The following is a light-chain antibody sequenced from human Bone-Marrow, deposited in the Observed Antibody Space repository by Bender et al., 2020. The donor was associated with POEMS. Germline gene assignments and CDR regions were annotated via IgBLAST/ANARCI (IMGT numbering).Light chain of an antibody. CDR3: QTWDSSTSWV. CDR2: QNN. Sequence: SYDLTQPPSLSVSPGQTARITCSGNELERKYVYWYQQKAGQSPVLLIFQNNRRPSVIPQRFTGSNSGNTATLTISGTQTVDEADFYCQTWDSSTSWVFGGGTHLTVL. CDR1: ELERKY. V-gene: IGLV3-1*01. J-gene: IGLJ3*02.